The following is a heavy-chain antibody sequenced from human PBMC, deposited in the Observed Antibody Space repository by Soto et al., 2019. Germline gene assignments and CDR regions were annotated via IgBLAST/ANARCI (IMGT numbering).Heavy chain of an antibody. D-gene: IGHD6-19*01. V-gene: IGHV3-74*01. Sequence: GGSLRLSCAASGFSFSSYWMHWIRQAPGKGLVWVSRIKSGGSSTTYADSVKGRFTISRDNSKNTLYLQMNSLRAEDTAVYYCAKDLSEWLVRSLDYWGQGTLVTVSS. J-gene: IGHJ4*02. CDR3: AKDLSEWLVRSLDY. CDR2: IKSGGSST. CDR1: GFSFSSYW.